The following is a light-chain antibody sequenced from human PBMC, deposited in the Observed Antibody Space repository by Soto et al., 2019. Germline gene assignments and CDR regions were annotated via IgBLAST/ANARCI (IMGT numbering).Light chain of an antibody. J-gene: IGKJ1*01. CDR1: QSVSSSY. CDR3: QQYGSSSWT. Sequence: LSQSPCTLSLSKGERATLSCRASQSVSSSYLAWYQQKPGQAPRLLIYGASSRATGIPDRFSGSGSGTDFTLTISRLEPEDFAVYYCQQYGSSSWTFGQRSIV. V-gene: IGKV3-20*01. CDR2: GAS.